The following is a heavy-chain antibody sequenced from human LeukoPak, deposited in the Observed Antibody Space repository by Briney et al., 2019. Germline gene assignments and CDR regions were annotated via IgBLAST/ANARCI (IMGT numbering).Heavy chain of an antibody. V-gene: IGHV3-30*02. CDR2: IRYDGSNK. D-gene: IGHD1-7*01. CDR3: AKDLKVNWNFPFDY. J-gene: IGHJ4*02. CDR1: GFTFSSYG. Sequence: PGGSLRLSCAASGFTFSSYGMHWVRQAPGKGLEWVAFIRYDGSNKYHADSVKGRFTISRDNSKNTLYLQMNSLRAEDTAVYYCAKDLKVNWNFPFDYWGQGTLVTVSS.